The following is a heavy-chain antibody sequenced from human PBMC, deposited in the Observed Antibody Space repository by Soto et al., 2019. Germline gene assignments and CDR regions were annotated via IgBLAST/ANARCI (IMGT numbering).Heavy chain of an antibody. CDR1: GGSVSSSNYY. J-gene: IGHJ4*02. D-gene: IGHD3-9*01. CDR2: IYYSGNT. V-gene: IGHV4-39*01. Sequence: SETLSLTCIVSGGSVSSSNYYWGWVRQSPGRGLEWIGSIYYSGNTYYNPSLESRVTISVDKSNNEFSLKVISVTAADTAVYYCARLEGLATISYYFDFWGQGSLVTVSS. CDR3: ARLEGLATISYYFDF.